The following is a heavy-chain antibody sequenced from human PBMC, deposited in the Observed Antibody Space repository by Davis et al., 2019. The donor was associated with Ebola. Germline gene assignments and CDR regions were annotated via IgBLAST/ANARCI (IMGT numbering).Heavy chain of an antibody. CDR2: ITGSGGTT. J-gene: IGHJ4*02. V-gene: IGHV3-23*01. CDR1: GFTFSSYA. CDR3: AKDGSGWVGKLFDY. Sequence: GESLKISCAASGFTFSSYAMSWVRQVPGKGLEWVSAITGSGGTTYYADSVRGRFTISRDNSKNTLYLQMNSLRAEDTAVYFCAKDGSGWVGKLFDYWGQGTLVTVSS. D-gene: IGHD6-19*01.